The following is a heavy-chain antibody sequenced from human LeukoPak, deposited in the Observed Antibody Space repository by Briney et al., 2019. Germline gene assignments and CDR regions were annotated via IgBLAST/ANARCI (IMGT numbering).Heavy chain of an antibody. D-gene: IGHD3-10*01. J-gene: IGHJ5*02. Sequence: SETPSLTCTVSGGSISSYYWSWIRQPPGKGLEWIGYIYYSGSTNYNPSLKSRVTISVDTSKNQFSLKLSSVTAADTAVYYCARGVRGVIGLFWFDTWGQGTLVTVSS. CDR1: GGSISSYY. CDR2: IYYSGST. V-gene: IGHV4-59*01. CDR3: ARGVRGVIGLFWFDT.